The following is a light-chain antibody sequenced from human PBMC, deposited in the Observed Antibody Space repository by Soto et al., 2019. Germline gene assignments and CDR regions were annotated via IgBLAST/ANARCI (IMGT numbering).Light chain of an antibody. CDR3: QQLRRYPST. J-gene: IGKJ4*01. CDR1: QDIRNY. Sequence: IQLTQSPSTLYASVGDRVTDNCLASQDIRNYLAWYQQKPGKAPKLLICDASTLYSGVPSRFSGSGAGRDFTRSVIGLQPEDFAADYCQQLRRYPSTFGVGTKVDIK. CDR2: DAS. V-gene: IGKV1-9*01.